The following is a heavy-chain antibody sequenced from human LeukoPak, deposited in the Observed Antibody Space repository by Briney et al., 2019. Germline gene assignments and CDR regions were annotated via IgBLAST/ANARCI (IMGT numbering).Heavy chain of an antibody. D-gene: IGHD3-3*01. CDR3: ARVRSGYYIS. J-gene: IGHJ5*02. CDR2: INPSGGST. Sequence: GASVKVSCKASGYTFTSYYMHWVRQAPGQGLEWMGIINPSGGSTSYAQKFQGRVTMARDTSTSTVYMGLSSLRSEDTAVYYCARVRSGYYISWGQGTLVTVSS. CDR1: GYTFTSYY. V-gene: IGHV1-46*01.